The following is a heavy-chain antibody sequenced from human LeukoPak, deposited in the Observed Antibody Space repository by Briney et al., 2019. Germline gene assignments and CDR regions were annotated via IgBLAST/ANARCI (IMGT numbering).Heavy chain of an antibody. D-gene: IGHD3-10*01. J-gene: IGHJ4*02. CDR3: ARVGGH. CDR1: GFTFSSYW. CDR2: IKQDGSEK. V-gene: IGHV3-7*01. Sequence: GGSLRLSCAVSGFTFSSYWMSWVRQAPGKGLEWVANIKQDGSEKYYVDSVKGRFTISRDNAKNSLYLQMNSLRAEDTAVYYCARVGGHWGQGTLVTVSS.